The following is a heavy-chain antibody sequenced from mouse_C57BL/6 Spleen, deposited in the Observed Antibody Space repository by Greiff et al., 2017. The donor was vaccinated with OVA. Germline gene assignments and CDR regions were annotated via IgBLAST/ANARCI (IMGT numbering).Heavy chain of an antibody. CDR1: GFTFSDYY. CDR3: ARDDGTRLHAMDY. Sequence: EVQLVESEGGLVQPGSSMKLSCTASGFTFSDYYMAWVRQVPEKGLEWVANINYDGSSTYYLDSLKSRFIISRDNAKNILYLQMSSLKSEDTATYYCARDDGTRLHAMDYWGQGTSVTVSS. V-gene: IGHV5-16*01. D-gene: IGHD1-1*01. J-gene: IGHJ4*01. CDR2: INYDGSST.